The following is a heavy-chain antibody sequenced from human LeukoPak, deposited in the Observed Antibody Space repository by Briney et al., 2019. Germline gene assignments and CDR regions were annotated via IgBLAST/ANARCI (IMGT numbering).Heavy chain of an antibody. V-gene: IGHV3-48*04. J-gene: IGHJ4*02. CDR3: ARDLRGTGYNNDY. CDR2: ISNRSGTK. Sequence: GSLRLSCAASGFTFSTYSMNWVRQAPGKGLEWVSYISNRSGTKHYADSVKGRFTISRDNAKNSLDLQMNSLRAEDTAVYYCARDLRGTGYNNDYWGQGTLVTVSS. CDR1: GFTFSTYS. D-gene: IGHD3-9*01.